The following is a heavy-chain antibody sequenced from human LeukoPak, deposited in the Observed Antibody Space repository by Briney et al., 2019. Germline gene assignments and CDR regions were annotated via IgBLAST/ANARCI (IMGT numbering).Heavy chain of an antibody. CDR2: INHSGST. J-gene: IGHJ4*02. Sequence: PSETLSLTCAVYCGSFSGDYWSWIRQPPGKGLEWIGEINHSGSTNYNPSLKSRVTISVDTSKNQFSLKLSSVTAADTAVYYCARDLAYCSGGSCYPTFDYWGQGTLVTVSS. CDR1: CGSFSGDY. D-gene: IGHD2-15*01. CDR3: ARDLAYCSGGSCYPTFDY. V-gene: IGHV4-34*01.